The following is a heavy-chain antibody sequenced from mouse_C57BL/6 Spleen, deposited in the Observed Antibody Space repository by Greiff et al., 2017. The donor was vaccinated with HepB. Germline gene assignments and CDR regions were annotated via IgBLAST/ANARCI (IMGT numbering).Heavy chain of an antibody. CDR1: GFTFSSYT. D-gene: IGHD1-1*01. V-gene: IGHV5-9*01. J-gene: IGHJ2*01. CDR3: ARHYYGSSWYYFDY. Sequence: EVKLMESGGGLVKPGGSLKLSCAASGFTFSSYTMSWVRQTPEKRLEWVATISGGGGNTYYPDSVKGRFTISRDNAKNTLYLQMSSLRSEDTALYYCARHYYGSSWYYFDYWGQGTTLTVSS. CDR2: ISGGGGNT.